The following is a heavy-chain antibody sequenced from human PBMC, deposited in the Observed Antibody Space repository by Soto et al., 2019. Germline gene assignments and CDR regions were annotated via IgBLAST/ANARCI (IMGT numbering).Heavy chain of an antibody. V-gene: IGHV3-15*01. CDR2: IKSKTDGGTT. Sequence: TGGSLRLSCAASGFTFSNAWMSWVRQAPGKGLEWVGRIKSKTDGGTTDYAAPVKGRFTISRDDSKNTLYLQMNSLKTEDTAVYYCTTADTAEDLRNWFDPWGQGTLVTVSS. CDR1: GFTFSNAW. J-gene: IGHJ5*02. CDR3: TTADTAEDLRNWFDP. D-gene: IGHD5-18*01.